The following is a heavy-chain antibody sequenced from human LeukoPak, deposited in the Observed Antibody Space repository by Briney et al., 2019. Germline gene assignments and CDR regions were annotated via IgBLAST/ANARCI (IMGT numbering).Heavy chain of an antibody. CDR2: INPSGGST. J-gene: IGHJ5*02. CDR3: ARIGGIAAAGTWLWFDP. CDR1: GYTFTSYY. V-gene: IGHV1-46*01. D-gene: IGHD6-13*01. Sequence: ASVKVSCKASGYTFTSYYMHWVRQAPGQGLEWMGIINPSGGSTSYAQKFPGRVTMTRETSTSTVYMELSSLRSEDTAVCYCARIGGIAAAGTWLWFDPWGQGTLVTVSS.